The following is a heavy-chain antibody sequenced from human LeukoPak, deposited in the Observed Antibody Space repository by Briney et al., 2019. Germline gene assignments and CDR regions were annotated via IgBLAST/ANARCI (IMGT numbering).Heavy chain of an antibody. V-gene: IGHV3-7*01. CDR3: ARDLGHSGYDLYDY. Sequence: GGSLRLSCAASGTAFSSYWMSWVRQAPGRGLEWVANMKQDGSEKYYVDSVKDRFTISREHAKNSLYLQMNSLRAEDTAVYYCARDLGHSGYDLYDYWGQGTLVTVSS. J-gene: IGHJ4*02. CDR2: MKQDGSEK. CDR1: GTAFSSYW. D-gene: IGHD5-12*01.